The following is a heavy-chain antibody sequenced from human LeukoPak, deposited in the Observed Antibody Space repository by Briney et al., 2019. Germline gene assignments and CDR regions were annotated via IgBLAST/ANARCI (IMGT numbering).Heavy chain of an antibody. V-gene: IGHV1-69*02. CDR1: GGTFSSYT. Sequence: VASLKLSCKASGGTFSSYTISWVRQAPGQGLEWMGRIIPILGIANYAQKLQGRATITADKSTSTAYMELSSLRSEDTAVYYCASGTGGMVYDYWGQGTLVTVSS. CDR2: IIPILGIA. J-gene: IGHJ4*02. CDR3: ASGTGGMVYDY. D-gene: IGHD3/OR15-3a*01.